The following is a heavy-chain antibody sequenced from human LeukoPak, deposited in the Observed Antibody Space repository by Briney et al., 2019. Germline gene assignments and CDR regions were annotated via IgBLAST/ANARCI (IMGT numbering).Heavy chain of an antibody. V-gene: IGHV1-46*01. D-gene: IGHD2-2*02. CDR2: INPSGGST. CDR3: ARDKRGCSSTSCYTSFYYYYGMDV. J-gene: IGHJ6*04. CDR1: GYTFTSYY. Sequence: ASVKVSCKASGYTFTSYYMHWVRQAPGQGLEWMGIINPSGGSTSYAQKFQGRVTMTRDTPTSTVYMELSSLRSEDTAVYYCARDKRGCSSTSCYTSFYYYYGMDVWGNGTTVTVSS.